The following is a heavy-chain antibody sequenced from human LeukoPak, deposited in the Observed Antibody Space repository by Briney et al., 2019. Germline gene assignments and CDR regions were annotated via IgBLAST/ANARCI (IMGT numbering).Heavy chain of an antibody. CDR1: GFAVSSNH. V-gene: IGHV3-53*01. D-gene: IGHD1-26*01. Sequence: GGSLRLSCAASGFAVSSNHMNWARQAPGKGLEWVSVIFNGGSTYYADSVKGRFTISRDNSRNTLYLQMNSLRAEDTAVYYCATSIVGLTYDEHFQHWGQGTLATVSS. CDR2: IFNGGST. J-gene: IGHJ1*01. CDR3: ATSIVGLTYDEHFQH.